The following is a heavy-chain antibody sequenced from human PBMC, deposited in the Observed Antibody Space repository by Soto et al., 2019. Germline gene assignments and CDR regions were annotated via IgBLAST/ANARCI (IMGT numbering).Heavy chain of an antibody. Sequence: LSLTCTVSGGSISSYYWSWIRQPPGKGLEWIGYIYYSGSTNYNPSLKSRVTISVDTSKNQFSLKLSSVTAADTAVYYCARDRSRITMPREVYYYYGMDVWGQGTTVTVSS. CDR3: ARDRSRITMPREVYYYYGMDV. CDR1: GGSISSYY. V-gene: IGHV4-59*01. J-gene: IGHJ6*02. D-gene: IGHD2-2*01. CDR2: IYYSGST.